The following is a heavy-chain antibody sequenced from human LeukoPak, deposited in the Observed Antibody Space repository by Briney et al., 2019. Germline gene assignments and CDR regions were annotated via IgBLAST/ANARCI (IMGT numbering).Heavy chain of an antibody. J-gene: IGHJ4*02. Sequence: KPSETLSLTCTVSGDSISSSNWYWGWIRQPPGKGLEWIGSIYYSGSTYYNPSLKSRVTISVDTSKNQFSLKLSSVTAADTAVYYCARHPAGIVGAPRRRWFDYWGQGTLVTVSS. CDR3: ARHPAGIVGAPRRRWFDY. D-gene: IGHD1-26*01. V-gene: IGHV4-39*01. CDR2: IYYSGST. CDR1: GDSISSSNWY.